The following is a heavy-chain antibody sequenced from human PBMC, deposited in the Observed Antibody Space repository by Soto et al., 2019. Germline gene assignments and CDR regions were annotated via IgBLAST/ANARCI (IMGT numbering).Heavy chain of an antibody. D-gene: IGHD2-15*01. CDR3: AREVHCSGGSCYSLYYMDV. CDR1: GGTFSSYT. Sequence: SVKVSCKASGGTFSSYTISWVRQAPGQGLEWMGRIIPILGIANYAQKFQGRVTITADKSTSTAYMELSSLRSEDTAVYYCAREVHCSGGSCYSLYYMDVWGKGTTVTVSS. V-gene: IGHV1-69*04. CDR2: IIPILGIA. J-gene: IGHJ6*03.